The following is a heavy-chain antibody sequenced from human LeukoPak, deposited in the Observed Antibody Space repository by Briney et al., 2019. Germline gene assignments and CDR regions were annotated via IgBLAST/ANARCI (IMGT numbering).Heavy chain of an antibody. CDR3: GRDWKLDY. CDR1: GFTFSSYW. J-gene: IGHJ4*02. CDR2: IKQDGSEK. Sequence: GGSLRLSCAASGFTFSSYWMSWVRQAPGKGLEWVANIKQDGSEKYYVDSVKGRFTIYRDNSRNTLYLQMNSLRVEDTAMYYCGRDWKLDYWGQGTLVTVSS. D-gene: IGHD1-1*01. V-gene: IGHV3-7*03.